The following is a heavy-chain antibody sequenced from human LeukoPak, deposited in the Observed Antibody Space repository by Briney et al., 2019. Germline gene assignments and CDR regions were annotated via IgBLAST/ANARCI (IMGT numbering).Heavy chain of an antibody. J-gene: IGHJ4*02. CDR1: GYPISSGYY. Sequence: SETLSLTCTVSGYPISSGYYWGWIRQPPGKGLEWIGRIYHSGSTYYNPSLKSRVTISVDTSKNQFSLKLSSVTAADTAVYYCARERYYYDSSGYTYPYYFDYWGQGTLVTVSS. D-gene: IGHD3-22*01. CDR3: ARERYYYDSSGYTYPYYFDY. CDR2: IYHSGST. V-gene: IGHV4-38-2*02.